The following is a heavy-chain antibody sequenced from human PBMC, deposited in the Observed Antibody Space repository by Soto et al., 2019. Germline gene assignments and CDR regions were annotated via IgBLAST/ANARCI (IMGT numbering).Heavy chain of an antibody. CDR2: ISGSGGGT. V-gene: IGHV3-23*01. CDR3: AKGEYDYGDYYPFDY. D-gene: IGHD4-17*01. J-gene: IGHJ4*02. Sequence: EVQLLESGGGLVQPGGSLRLSCAASGFTFSSYAMSWVRQAPGKGLEWVSAISGSGGGTYYADSVKGRFTISRDNSKNTLYLQMNSLRAEDTAVYYCAKGEYDYGDYYPFDYWGQGTLVTVSS. CDR1: GFTFSSYA.